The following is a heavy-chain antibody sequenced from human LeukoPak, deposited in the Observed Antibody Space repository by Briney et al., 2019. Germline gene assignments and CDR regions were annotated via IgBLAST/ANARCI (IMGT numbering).Heavy chain of an antibody. Sequence: PGGSLRLSCAASGFTFSSYAMHWVRQAPGKGLEYVSAISSNGGSTYYANSVKGRFTISRDNSKNTLYLQMGSLRAEDMAVYYCARVGPRVAAAGTRYFDYWGQGTLVTVSS. CDR2: ISSNGGST. CDR1: GFTFSSYA. D-gene: IGHD6-13*01. CDR3: ARVGPRVAAAGTRYFDY. J-gene: IGHJ4*02. V-gene: IGHV3-64*01.